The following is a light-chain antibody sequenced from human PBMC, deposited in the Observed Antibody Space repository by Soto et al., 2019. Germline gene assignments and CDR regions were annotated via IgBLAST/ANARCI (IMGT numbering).Light chain of an antibody. V-gene: IGKV1-5*03. CDR1: QSISSW. CDR2: KAS. CDR3: QQYNSYSVRA. J-gene: IGKJ1*01. Sequence: DIQMTQSPSTLSASVGDRVTITCRASQSISSWLAWYQQKPGKAPKLLIYKASSLESGVPSRFSGSGSGTEFTLTISSLQPDDFETYYCQQYNSYSVRAFGQGTKVEIK.